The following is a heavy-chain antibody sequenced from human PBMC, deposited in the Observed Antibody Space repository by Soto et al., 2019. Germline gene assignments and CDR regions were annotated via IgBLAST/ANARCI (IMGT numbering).Heavy chain of an antibody. Sequence: PSETLSLTCTVSGGSISSGDYYWSWIRQPPGKGLEWIGYIYYSGSTYYNPSLKSRVTISVDTSKNQFSLKLSSVTAADTAVYYCARDRKLVSKKTYYYYGMDVWGQGTTVTVSS. D-gene: IGHD6-13*01. J-gene: IGHJ6*02. CDR2: IYYSGST. CDR1: GGSISSGDYY. CDR3: ARDRKLVSKKTYYYYGMDV. V-gene: IGHV4-30-4*01.